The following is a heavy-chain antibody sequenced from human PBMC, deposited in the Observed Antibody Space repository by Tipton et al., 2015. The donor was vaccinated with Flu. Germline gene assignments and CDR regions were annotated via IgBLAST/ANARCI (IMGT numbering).Heavy chain of an antibody. J-gene: IGHJ5*02. D-gene: IGHD3-16*01. Sequence: VQLVQSGGTLVQPGGSLRLSCAASGFTFSSYDMHWVRQATGKGLEWVSAIGSAGDTYYPDSVKGRFTISRENAKNSLYLQMSSLGAGDTAVYFCVRQSLLGWFDPWGQGTLVTVSS. CDR2: IGSAGDT. V-gene: IGHV3-13*01. CDR1: GFTFSSYD. CDR3: VRQSLLGWFDP.